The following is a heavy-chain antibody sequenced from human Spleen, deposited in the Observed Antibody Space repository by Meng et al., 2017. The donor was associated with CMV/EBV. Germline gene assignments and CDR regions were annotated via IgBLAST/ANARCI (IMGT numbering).Heavy chain of an antibody. CDR3: ARAVAAPRSYYYYYGMDV. CDR2: IRYDGSNK. CDR1: GFTFSSYG. V-gene: IGHV3-30*02. J-gene: IGHJ6*02. Sequence: GESLKISCAASGFTFSSYGMHWVRQAPGKGLEWVAFIRYDGSNKYYADSVKGRFTISRDNSKNTLYLQMNSLRAEDTAVYYCARAVAAPRSYYYYYGMDVWGQGTTVTVSS. D-gene: IGHD6-19*01.